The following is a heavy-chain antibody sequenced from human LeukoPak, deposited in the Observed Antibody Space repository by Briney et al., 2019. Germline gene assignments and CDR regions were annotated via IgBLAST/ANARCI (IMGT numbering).Heavy chain of an antibody. CDR2: IYYSGST. CDR3: ARDSQVVYDAFDI. J-gene: IGHJ3*02. V-gene: IGHV4-30-4*08. CDR1: GGSISSYY. Sequence: PSQTLSLTCAVSGGSISSYYWSWIRQPPGKGLEWIGYIYYSGSTYYNPSLKSRVTISVDTSKNQFSLKLSSVTAADTAVYYCARDSQVVYDAFDIWGQGTMVTVSS. D-gene: IGHD2-15*01.